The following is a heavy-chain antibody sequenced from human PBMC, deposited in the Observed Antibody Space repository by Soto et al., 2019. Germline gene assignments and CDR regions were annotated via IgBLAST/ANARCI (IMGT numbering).Heavy chain of an antibody. J-gene: IGHJ4*02. CDR2: IIPIFGTA. D-gene: IGHD1-26*01. CDR1: GGTFSSYA. Sequence: SVKVSCKASGGTFSSYAISWVRQAPGQGLEWMGGIIPIFGTANYAQKFQGRVTITADESTSTAYMELSSLRSEDTAVYYCARVLRQYSGSYYYYFDYWGQGTLVTVSS. CDR3: ARVLRQYSGSYYYYFDY. V-gene: IGHV1-69*13.